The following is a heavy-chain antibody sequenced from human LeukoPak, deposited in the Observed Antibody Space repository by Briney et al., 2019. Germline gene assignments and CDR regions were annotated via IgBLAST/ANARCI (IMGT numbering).Heavy chain of an antibody. D-gene: IGHD1-26*01. Sequence: ASVKVSFKASGYTFTSDGISWGRQAPGQGVEWMGWISGYNGNTNYAQNLQGRVTMTTDTSTRTVYMELRSLRSDDTAVYYCAFSSYYLQGNYYYMDVWGKGTTVTVSS. J-gene: IGHJ6*03. CDR3: AFSSYYLQGNYYYMDV. CDR2: ISGYNGNT. V-gene: IGHV1-18*01. CDR1: GYTFTSDG.